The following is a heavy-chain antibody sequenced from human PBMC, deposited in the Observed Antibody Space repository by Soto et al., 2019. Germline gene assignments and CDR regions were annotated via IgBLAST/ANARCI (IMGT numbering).Heavy chain of an antibody. Sequence: QVQRVESGGGVVQPGRSLRLSCAAPGLTMRNYGIHWVRQAPGKGLEWVACIRYDGSNKYYADSVKGRITISRDNSKNALYLQKNGVIVEDTAVYYGARRDPLHYYYGLGVWGQGTTVTVCS. CDR3: ARRDPLHYYYGLGV. V-gene: IGHV3-33*01. J-gene: IGHJ6*02. CDR2: IRYDGSNK. CDR1: GLTMRNYG.